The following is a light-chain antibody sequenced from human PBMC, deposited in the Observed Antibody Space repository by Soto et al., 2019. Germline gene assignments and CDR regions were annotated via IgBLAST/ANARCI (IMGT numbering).Light chain of an antibody. CDR1: ESVSNN. J-gene: IGKJ4*01. CDR3: QQYNNWPLT. Sequence: EIVMTQSPATLSVSPGERVTLSCRASESVSNNVAWYQQKPGQAPRLLIYHAITRATGIPARFSGSGSGTELTLTISSLQSEDFAIYYCQQYNNWPLTSGGGTKVEI. V-gene: IGKV3-15*01. CDR2: HAI.